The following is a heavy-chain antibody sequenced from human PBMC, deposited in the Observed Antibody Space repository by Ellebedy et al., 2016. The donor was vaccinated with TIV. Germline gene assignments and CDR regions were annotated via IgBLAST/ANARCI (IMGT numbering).Heavy chain of an antibody. CDR3: AKKSSSNHADY. Sequence: PGGSLRLSCAASGFTFSSYGMHWVRQAPGKGLEWVSVIRYDGGNQYYADSVKCRFTISRDNSKNTLYLQMNSLRTEDTAIYYCAKKSSSNHADYWGQGTLVTVSA. J-gene: IGHJ4*02. V-gene: IGHV3-30*02. CDR1: GFTFSSYG. CDR2: IRYDGGNQ. D-gene: IGHD6-13*01.